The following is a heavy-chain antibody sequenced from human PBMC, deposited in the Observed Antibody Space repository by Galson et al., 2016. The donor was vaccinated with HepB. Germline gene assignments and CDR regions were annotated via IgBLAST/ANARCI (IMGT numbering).Heavy chain of an antibody. Sequence: SLRLSCAASGFTFSRYSMNWVRQAPGKGLEWVASISSSSSYIYYADSVKGRFTISRDNAKNSLYLQMNSLRAEDTAVYYCARGGRRFLEWHQLNCDYWGQGTLVT. CDR3: ARGGRRFLEWHQLNCDY. CDR2: ISSSSSYI. D-gene: IGHD3-3*01. J-gene: IGHJ4*02. V-gene: IGHV3-21*01. CDR1: GFTFSRYS.